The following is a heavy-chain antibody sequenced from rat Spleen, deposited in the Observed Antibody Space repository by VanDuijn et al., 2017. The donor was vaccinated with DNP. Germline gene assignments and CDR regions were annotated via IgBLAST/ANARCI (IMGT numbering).Heavy chain of an antibody. D-gene: IGHD1-12*02. Sequence: EVQLVESGGGLVQPGRSLKLSCAASGFTFSDYYMAWVRQAPKKGLEWVASISYEGSSTYYGDSVKGRFTISRDNAKSTLYLQMNSLRSEDTATYYCARPPDGSYYYGWFAYWGQGTLVTVSS. V-gene: IGHV5-22*01. CDR1: GFTFSDYY. J-gene: IGHJ3*01. CDR2: ISYEGSST. CDR3: ARPPDGSYYYGWFAY.